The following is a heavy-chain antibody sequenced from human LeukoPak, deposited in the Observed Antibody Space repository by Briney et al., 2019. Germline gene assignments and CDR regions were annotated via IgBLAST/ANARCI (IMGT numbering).Heavy chain of an antibody. CDR3: AKDRTGSIDY. CDR2: ISGSGGST. CDR1: GFTFSSYA. Sequence: GGSLRLSCAVSGFTFSSYAMSWVRQAPGKGLEWVSAISGSGGSTYYADSVKGRFNISRDNSKNTLYLQMNSLRAEDTAVYYCAKDRTGSIDYWGQGTLVTVSS. D-gene: IGHD7-27*01. V-gene: IGHV3-23*01. J-gene: IGHJ4*02.